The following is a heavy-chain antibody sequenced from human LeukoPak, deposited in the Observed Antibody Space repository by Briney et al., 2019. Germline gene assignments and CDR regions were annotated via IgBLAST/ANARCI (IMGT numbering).Heavy chain of an antibody. J-gene: IGHJ6*03. V-gene: IGHV3-7*01. CDR1: GFTFSSYW. CDR2: IKQDGSEK. CDR3: ARGPVAAAGTTYYYYMDV. D-gene: IGHD6-13*01. Sequence: GSLRLSCAASGFTFSSYWMSWVRQAPGKGLEWVANIKQDGSEKYYVDSVKGRFTISRDNAKNSLYLQMNSLRAEDTAVYYCARGPVAAAGTTYYYYMDVWGKGTTVTVSS.